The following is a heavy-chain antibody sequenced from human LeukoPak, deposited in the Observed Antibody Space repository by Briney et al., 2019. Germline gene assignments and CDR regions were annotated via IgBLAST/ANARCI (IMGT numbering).Heavy chain of an antibody. CDR1: GGSISSSNW. Sequence: SGTLSLTCAVSGGSISSSNWWSWVRQPPGKGLEWIGEVYHSGSTNYNPSLKSRVTISVDKSKNQFSLKLSSVTAADTAVYYCARAPYDSSGYDFDYWGQGTLVTVSS. J-gene: IGHJ4*02. CDR3: ARAPYDSSGYDFDY. CDR2: VYHSGST. V-gene: IGHV4-4*02. D-gene: IGHD3-22*01.